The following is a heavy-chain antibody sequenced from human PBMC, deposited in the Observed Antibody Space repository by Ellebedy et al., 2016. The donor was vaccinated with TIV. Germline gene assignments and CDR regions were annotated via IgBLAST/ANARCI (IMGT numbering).Heavy chain of an antibody. J-gene: IGHJ4*02. V-gene: IGHV3-23*01. Sequence: GESLKISCAVSGFTVSSNYLSWVRQAPGKGLEWVSAINGDGGSTYYADSVKGRFTISRDNSKNTLYLQMSSLKAEDTAVYYCAKVDHHGSGWSPYYFDYWGQGTLVTVSS. CDR3: AKVDHHGSGWSPYYFDY. CDR2: INGDGGST. D-gene: IGHD6-19*01. CDR1: GFTVSSNY.